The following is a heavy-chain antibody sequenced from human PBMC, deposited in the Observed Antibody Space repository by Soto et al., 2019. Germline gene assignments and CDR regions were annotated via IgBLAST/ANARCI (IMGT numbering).Heavy chain of an antibody. CDR2: IYTSGST. V-gene: IGHV4-4*07. D-gene: IGHD3-10*01. Sequence: SETLSLTCTVSGGSISSYYWSWIRQPAGKGPEWIGRIYTSGSTNYNPSLKSRVTMSVDTSKNQFSLKLSSVTAADTAVYYCARSSGVSRYYYGMDVWGQGTTVTVSS. CDR1: GGSISSYY. CDR3: ARSSGVSRYYYGMDV. J-gene: IGHJ6*02.